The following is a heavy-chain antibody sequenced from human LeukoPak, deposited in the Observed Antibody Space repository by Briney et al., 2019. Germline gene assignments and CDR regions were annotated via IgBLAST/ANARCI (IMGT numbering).Heavy chain of an antibody. CDR3: AKSLDILTGYYPDWFDP. CDR2: INSDGSRI. Sequence: PGGSLRLSCAASGFTFSSYWMHWVRQAPGKGLVWVSRINSDGSRISYADAVKGRFTISRDNSKNTLYLQMNSLKAEDTAVYYCAKSLDILTGYYPDWFDPWGQGTVVTVSS. V-gene: IGHV3-74*01. J-gene: IGHJ5*02. CDR1: GFTFSSYW. D-gene: IGHD3-9*01.